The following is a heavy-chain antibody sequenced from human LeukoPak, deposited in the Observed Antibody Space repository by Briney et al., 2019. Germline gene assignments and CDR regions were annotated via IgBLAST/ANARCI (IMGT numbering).Heavy chain of an antibody. V-gene: IGHV3-33*08. J-gene: IGHJ6*02. CDR2: IWYDGSNK. D-gene: IGHD6-13*01. CDR3: ARRKQQLGPYYYYYGMDV. CDR1: GFTFSSYD. Sequence: PGRSLRLSCAASGFTFSSYDMHWVRQAPGRGLEWVAVIWYDGSNKYYADSVKGRFTISRDNSKNTLYLQMNSLRAEDTAVYYCARRKQQLGPYYYYYGMDVWGQGTTVTVSS.